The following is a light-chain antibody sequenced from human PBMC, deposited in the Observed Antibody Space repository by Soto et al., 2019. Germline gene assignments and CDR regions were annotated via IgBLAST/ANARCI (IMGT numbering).Light chain of an antibody. J-gene: IGKJ1*01. Sequence: EIVMTQSPVTLSLSPGDTATLSCRASQSLGSDLAWYQQKPGQAPRLLIYGASTRATGIPARFSGSGSGTEFTLTISSLQSEDFAVYDCQQYNNWPRTFGQGTKVEIK. CDR3: QQYNNWPRT. CDR2: GAS. CDR1: QSLGSD. V-gene: IGKV3-15*01.